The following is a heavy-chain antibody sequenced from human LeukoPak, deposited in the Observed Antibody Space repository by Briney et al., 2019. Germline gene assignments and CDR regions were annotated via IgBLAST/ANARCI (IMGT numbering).Heavy chain of an antibody. J-gene: IGHJ4*02. CDR3: ARVTGYSYGYEYYFDY. Sequence: PSETLSLTCTASGGSISSSSYYWGWIRQPPGKGLEWIGSIYYSGSTYYNPSLKSRVTISVDTSKNQFSLKLSSVTAADTAVYYCARVTGYSYGYEYYFDYWGQGTLVTVSS. V-gene: IGHV4-39*07. D-gene: IGHD5-18*01. CDR1: GGSISSSSYY. CDR2: IYYSGST.